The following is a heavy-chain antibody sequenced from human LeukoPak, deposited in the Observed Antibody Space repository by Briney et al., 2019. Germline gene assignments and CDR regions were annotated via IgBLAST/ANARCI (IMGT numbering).Heavy chain of an antibody. J-gene: IGHJ6*03. CDR1: GFIFSDYY. V-gene: IGHV3-11*04. CDR3: ARDRYSYGFDYYYYMDV. CDR2: IGRSGTTI. D-gene: IGHD5-18*01. Sequence: GGSLRLSCAASGFIFSDYYMSWIRQAPGKGLEWVSYIGRSGTTIYYADSVKGRFTISRDNAQNSLYLQMNSLRAEDTAVYYCARDRYSYGFDYYYYMDVWGKGTTVTISS.